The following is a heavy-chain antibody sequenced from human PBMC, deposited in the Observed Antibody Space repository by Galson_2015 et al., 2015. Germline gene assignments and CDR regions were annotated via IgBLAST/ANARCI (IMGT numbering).Heavy chain of an antibody. J-gene: IGHJ4*02. CDR3: AKRKDIGFGNFDS. D-gene: IGHD2-15*01. V-gene: IGHV3-23*01. CDR1: GFTFSSYA. CDR2: ISGSGGST. Sequence: SLRLSCAASGFTFSSYAMSWVRQTPGKGLEWVSAISGSGGSTYYADSVKGRFTISRDNSKNTLYLHMSSLRAGDTAVYYCAKRKDIGFGNFDSWGQGTLVTVSS.